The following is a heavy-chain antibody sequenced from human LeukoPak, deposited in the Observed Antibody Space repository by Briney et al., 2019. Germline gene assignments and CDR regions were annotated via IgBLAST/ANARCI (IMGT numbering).Heavy chain of an antibody. V-gene: IGHV3-21*04. CDR1: GFTFSSYT. CDR3: ANYHLYSSSCRRCG. J-gene: IGHJ4*02. CDR2: ISSSSSYI. D-gene: IGHD6-13*01. Sequence: KTGGSLRLSCAASGFTFSSYTMNWFRQAPGKGLEWVSSISSSSSYIYYADSVKGRFTISRDNSKNTLYLQMNSLRAEDTAVYYCANYHLYSSSCRRCGWGQGTLVTVSS.